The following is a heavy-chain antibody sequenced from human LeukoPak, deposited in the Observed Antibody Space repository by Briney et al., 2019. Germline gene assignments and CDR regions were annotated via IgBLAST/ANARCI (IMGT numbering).Heavy chain of an antibody. CDR2: IWYDGSNK. V-gene: IGHV3-33*08. J-gene: IGHJ4*02. CDR3: AREANWGYYFDY. CDR1: GFTFSNYA. D-gene: IGHD7-27*01. Sequence: GGSLRLACAASGFTFSNYAMTWVRQAPGKGLEWVAVIWYDGSNKYYADSVKGRFTISRDNSKNTLYLQMNSLRAEDTAVYYCAREANWGYYFDYWGQGTLVAVPS.